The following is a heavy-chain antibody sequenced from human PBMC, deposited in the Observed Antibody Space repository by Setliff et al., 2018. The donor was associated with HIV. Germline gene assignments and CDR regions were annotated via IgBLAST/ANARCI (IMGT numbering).Heavy chain of an antibody. J-gene: IGHJ3*02. CDR1: GFTFSSFG. CDR3: AKDHRYCSGGSCYADAFDI. Sequence: LRLSCAASGFTFSSFGMHWVRQVPGKGLEWVAVIWNDGSNQFYADSVKGRFTISRDNSKNTLYLQMNSLRAEDTAVYYCAKDHRYCSGGSCYADAFDIWGQGTMVTVSS. CDR2: IWNDGSNQ. D-gene: IGHD2-15*01. V-gene: IGHV3-33*06.